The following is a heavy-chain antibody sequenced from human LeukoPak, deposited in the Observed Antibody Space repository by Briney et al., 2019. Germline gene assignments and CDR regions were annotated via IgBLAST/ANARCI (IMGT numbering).Heavy chain of an antibody. D-gene: IGHD6-13*01. CDR1: GYTFTSYA. J-gene: IGHJ4*02. V-gene: IGHV1-3*01. CDR2: INAGNSNT. Sequence: ASVKVSCKASGYTFTSYAMHWVRQAPGQRLEWMGWINAGNSNTKYSQKFQGRVTITRDTSASTAYMELSSLRSEDTAVYYCARGKRIAAATHFDYWGQGTLVTVSS. CDR3: ARGKRIAAATHFDY.